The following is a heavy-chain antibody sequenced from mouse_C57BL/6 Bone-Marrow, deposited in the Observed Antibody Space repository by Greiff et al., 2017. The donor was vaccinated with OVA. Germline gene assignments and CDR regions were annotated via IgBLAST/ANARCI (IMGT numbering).Heavy chain of an antibody. CDR1: GFTFSSYG. D-gene: IGHD1-1*02. CDR2: ISSGGSYT. Sequence: EVNVVESGGDLVKPGGSLKLSCAASGFTFSSYGMSWVRQTPDKRLEWVATISSGGSYTYYPDSVKGRFTISRDNAKNTLYLQMSSLKSEDTAMYYCARQRWLGAYWGQGTLVTVSA. J-gene: IGHJ3*01. V-gene: IGHV5-6*01. CDR3: ARQRWLGAY.